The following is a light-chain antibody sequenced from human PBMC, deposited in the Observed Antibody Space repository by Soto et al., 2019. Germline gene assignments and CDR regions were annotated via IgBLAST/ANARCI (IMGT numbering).Light chain of an antibody. J-gene: IGLJ1*01. V-gene: IGLV2-8*01. Sequence: QSVLTQPPSASGSPGQSVTISCTGTSXDVGAYDYVSWYQQHPGKAPKLMIYEINKRPSGVPDRFSGSKSGNTASLTASGLQAEDEADYYCSSFAGSNNFPYVFGTGTKVTVL. CDR2: EIN. CDR1: SXDVGAYDY. CDR3: SSFAGSNNFPYV.